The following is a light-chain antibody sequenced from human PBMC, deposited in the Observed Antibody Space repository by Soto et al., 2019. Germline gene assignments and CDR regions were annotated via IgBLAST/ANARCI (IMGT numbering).Light chain of an antibody. J-gene: IGKJ1*01. CDR3: QQYYTTPPWT. CDR1: QSVLYSSNNENY. CDR2: WAS. V-gene: IGKV4-1*01. Sequence: DIVMTQSPDSLAVSLGERATINCKSSQSVLYSSNNENYLAWYQKKPGQPPKVLIYWASTRESGVPDRFSGSGSGTDFTLTISSLQAEDVAVYYCQQYYTTPPWTFGQGTKVEIK.